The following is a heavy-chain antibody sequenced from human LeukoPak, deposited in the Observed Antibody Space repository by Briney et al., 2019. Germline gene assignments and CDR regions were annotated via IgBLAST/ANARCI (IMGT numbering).Heavy chain of an antibody. Sequence: GGPLRLLCAASGFTFSDYAMRGPPRAPGKGREWFSGSSVSRDSTYYGDPVKGRFTISRDNFKNTLYLLMNTLRAEDTAVYYCAKIPRMTAEYYYFDYWGQGTLVTVSS. CDR1: GFTFSDYA. D-gene: IGHD2/OR15-2a*01. J-gene: IGHJ4*02. CDR2: SSVSRDST. CDR3: AKIPRMTAEYYYFDY. V-gene: IGHV3-23*01.